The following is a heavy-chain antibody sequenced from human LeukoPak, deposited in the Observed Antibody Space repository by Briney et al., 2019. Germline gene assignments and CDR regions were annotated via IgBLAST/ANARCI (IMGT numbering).Heavy chain of an antibody. CDR1: GYSFTSYW. V-gene: IGHV5-51*01. J-gene: IGHJ3*02. D-gene: IGHD2-2*01. Sequence: GGSLRLSCKGSGYSFTSYWIGWVRQMPGKGLEWMGIIYPGDSDTRYSPSFQGQVTISADKSISTAYLQWSSLKASDTAMYYCAAVGSTSPDAFDIWGQGTMVTVSS. CDR2: IYPGDSDT. CDR3: AAVGSTSPDAFDI.